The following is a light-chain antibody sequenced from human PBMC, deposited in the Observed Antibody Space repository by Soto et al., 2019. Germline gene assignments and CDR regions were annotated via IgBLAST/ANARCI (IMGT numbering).Light chain of an antibody. V-gene: IGKV3-15*01. CDR1: QSVSSN. CDR3: QQYNKWPPYT. Sequence: DIVMTQSPANLSVSPGERATLSCRASQSVSSNLAWYQQKPGQGPRLLIYGASTRATGIPARFSGSGSGTEFSLTISSLQSEDFAVYYCQQYNKWPPYTFGQGTKVEIK. CDR2: GAS. J-gene: IGKJ2*01.